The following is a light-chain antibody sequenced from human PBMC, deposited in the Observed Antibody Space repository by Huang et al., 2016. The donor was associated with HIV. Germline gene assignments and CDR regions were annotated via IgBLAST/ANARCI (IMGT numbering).Light chain of an antibody. J-gene: IGKJ2*01. CDR3: QQYNDWPPWYT. V-gene: IGKV3-15*01. Sequence: IVMTQSPATLSVSPGERVTLSCRASRSVGNNLAWYQQKVGQPPRLLIYGASTRASGIAARFSGSGSGTDFTLTISSLQSEDFAVYYGQQYNDWPPWYTFGQGTKLEIK. CDR2: GAS. CDR1: RSVGNN.